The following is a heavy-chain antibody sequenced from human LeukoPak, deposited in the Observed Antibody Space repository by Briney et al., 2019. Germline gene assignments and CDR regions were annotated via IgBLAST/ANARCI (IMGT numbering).Heavy chain of an antibody. J-gene: IGHJ4*02. Sequence: GGSLRLSCAASGFTFGSYAMHWVRQAPGKGLEWVAVISYDGSNKYYADSVKGRFTISRDNTKNTLYLQMNSLRAEDTAVYYCAREHYDYVWGSYRYYYYFDYWGQGTLVTVSS. CDR1: GFTFGSYA. V-gene: IGHV3-30-3*01. CDR2: ISYDGSNK. CDR3: AREHYDYVWGSYRYYYYFDY. D-gene: IGHD3-16*02.